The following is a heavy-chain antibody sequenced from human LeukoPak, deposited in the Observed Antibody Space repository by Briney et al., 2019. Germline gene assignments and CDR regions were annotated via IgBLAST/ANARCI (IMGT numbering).Heavy chain of an antibody. Sequence: PSETLSLTCTVSGGSISSGGYYWSWIRQHPGKGLEWIGYIYYSGSTYYNPSLKSRVTISVDTSKNQFSLKLSSVTAADTAVYYCARGDSSSSLGYYYYMDVWGKGTTVTVSS. CDR3: ARGDSSSSLGYYYYMDV. V-gene: IGHV4-31*03. CDR2: IYYSGST. CDR1: GGSISSGGYY. J-gene: IGHJ6*03. D-gene: IGHD6-6*01.